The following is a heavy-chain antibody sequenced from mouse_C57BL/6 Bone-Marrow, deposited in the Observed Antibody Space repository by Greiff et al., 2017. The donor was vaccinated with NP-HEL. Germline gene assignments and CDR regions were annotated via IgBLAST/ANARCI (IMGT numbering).Heavy chain of an antibody. CDR3: ARFTTVVPDY. D-gene: IGHD1-1*01. CDR1: GYTFTSYD. CDR2: IYPRDGST. J-gene: IGHJ2*01. Sequence: QVPLPPSLPELVKPGASVKLSCKASGYTFTSYDINWVKQRPGQGLEWIGWIYPRDGSTKYNEKFKGKATLTVDTSSSTAYMELHSLTSEDSAVYFCARFTTVVPDYWGQGTTLTVSS. V-gene: IGHV1-85*01.